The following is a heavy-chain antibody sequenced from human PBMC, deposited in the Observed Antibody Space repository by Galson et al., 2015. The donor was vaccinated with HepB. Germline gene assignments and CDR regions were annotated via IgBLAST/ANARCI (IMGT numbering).Heavy chain of an antibody. CDR2: IYWNDDK. Sequence: PALVKPTQTLTLTCTFSGFSLSTSGVGVGWIRQPPGKALEWLALIYWNDDKRYSPSLKSRLTITKDTSKNQVVLTMTNMDPVDTATYYCAHSYTVTTGGGLDYWGQGTLVTVSS. CDR3: AHSYTVTTGGGLDY. CDR1: GFSLSTSGVG. V-gene: IGHV2-5*01. D-gene: IGHD4-17*01. J-gene: IGHJ4*02.